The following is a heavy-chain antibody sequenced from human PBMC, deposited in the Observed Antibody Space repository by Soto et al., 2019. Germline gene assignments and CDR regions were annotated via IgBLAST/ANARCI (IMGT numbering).Heavy chain of an antibody. CDR1: GFIFSSYS. Sequence: EVQLVESGGGLVKPGGSLRLSCAASGFIFSSYSMNWVRQAPGKGLEWVSSISPRSDYIYFADSMRGRFTISRDNDQNSLYLHMNNLRAEDTAVYHCARVSGIMERYSDLDYWGQGTLVTVSS. V-gene: IGHV3-21*06. D-gene: IGHD3-10*01. J-gene: IGHJ4*02. CDR3: ARVSGIMERYSDLDY. CDR2: ISPRSDYI.